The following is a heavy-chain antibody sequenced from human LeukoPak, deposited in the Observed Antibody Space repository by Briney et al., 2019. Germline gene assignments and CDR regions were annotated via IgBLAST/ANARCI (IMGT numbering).Heavy chain of an antibody. CDR1: GGSISGFH. V-gene: IGHV4-59*01. CDR3: ARDLSYCSSTSCYGYIDV. D-gene: IGHD2-2*01. CDR2: IYYSGST. Sequence: PSETLSLTCTVSGGSISGFHWSWIRQPPGKGLEWIGCIYYSGSTDYNPSLNSRVTISLDTSKNQFSLKMSSVTAADTAVYYCARDLSYCSSTSCYGYIDVWGKGTTVTVSS. J-gene: IGHJ6*03.